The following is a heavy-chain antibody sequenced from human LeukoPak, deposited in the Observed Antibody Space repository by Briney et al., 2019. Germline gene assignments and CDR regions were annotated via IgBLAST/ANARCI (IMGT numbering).Heavy chain of an antibody. Sequence: SETLSLTCSVSGGSIRSYYWSWIRQPPAKGLGWIGDIDYTGSTKCNPSFKSRVTISVDMSKNQFSLKLTSVTAADTAVYYCARRMASSGKGFDYWGQGTLVTVSS. D-gene: IGHD6-13*01. J-gene: IGHJ4*02. CDR3: ARRMASSGKGFDY. CDR2: IDYTGST. CDR1: GGSIRSYY. V-gene: IGHV4-59*01.